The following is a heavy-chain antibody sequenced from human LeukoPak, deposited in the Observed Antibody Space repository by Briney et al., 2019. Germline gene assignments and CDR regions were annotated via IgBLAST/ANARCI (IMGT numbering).Heavy chain of an antibody. CDR2: IDTDGLIT. Sequence: GGSLRLSCLASGFTFSSFWMHWVRHAPGKGLVWVARIDTDGLITSYADSVQGRFTISRDNAKNMLYLQMNSLRAEDTAVYYCARGSGPLLWGQGTLVTVSS. V-gene: IGHV3-74*01. J-gene: IGHJ4*02. CDR1: GFTFSSFW. CDR3: ARGSGPLL.